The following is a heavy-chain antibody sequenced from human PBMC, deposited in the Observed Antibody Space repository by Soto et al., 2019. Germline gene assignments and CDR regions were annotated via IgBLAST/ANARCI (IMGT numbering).Heavy chain of an antibody. Sequence: QVQLVQSGAEVKKPGSSVKVSCKASGGTFSSYAISWVRQAPGQGLEWMGGIIPIFGTANYAQKFQGRVTITADQSTSTAYMELSSLRSEDTAVYYCASVRRDGDNLPGGRYNWFDPWGQGTLVTVSS. D-gene: IGHD3-16*01. CDR2: IIPIFGTA. J-gene: IGHJ5*02. CDR1: GGTFSSYA. CDR3: ASVRRDGDNLPGGRYNWFDP. V-gene: IGHV1-69*12.